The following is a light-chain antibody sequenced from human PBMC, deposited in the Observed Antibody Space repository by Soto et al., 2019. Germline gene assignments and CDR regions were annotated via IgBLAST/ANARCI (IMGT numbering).Light chain of an antibody. CDR3: CSYAGSSTVV. J-gene: IGLJ2*01. CDR1: SSDVGSYNL. Sequence: QSALTQPASVSGSPGQSITISCTGTSSDVGSYNLVSWYQQPPGKAPKLMIYEGSKRPSGVSNRFSGSKSGNTAPLTISGLQAEDEDYYYCCSYAGSSTVVFGGGTKLTVL. V-gene: IGLV2-23*01. CDR2: EGS.